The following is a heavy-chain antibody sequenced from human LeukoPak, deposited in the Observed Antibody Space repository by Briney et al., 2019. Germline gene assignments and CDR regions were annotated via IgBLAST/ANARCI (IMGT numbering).Heavy chain of an antibody. D-gene: IGHD3-22*01. CDR2: IYTSGST. Sequence: PSETPSLTCTVSGGSISSGSYYWSWIRQPAGKGLEWIGRIYTSGSTNYNPSLKSRVTISVDTSKNQFSLKLSSVTAADTAVYYCARDVSYDSSGYYAYHHDYWGQGTLVTVSS. J-gene: IGHJ4*02. V-gene: IGHV4-61*02. CDR3: ARDVSYDSSGYYAYHHDY. CDR1: GGSISSGSYY.